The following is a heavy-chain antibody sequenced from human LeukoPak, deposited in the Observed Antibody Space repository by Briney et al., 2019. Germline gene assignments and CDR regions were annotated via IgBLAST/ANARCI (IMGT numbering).Heavy chain of an antibody. CDR2: ISGSGGST. Sequence: GGSLRLSCAASGFTFSSYAMSWVRQAPGKGLEWVSAISGSGGSTYYADSVKGRFTISRDNSKNTLYLQMNSLRAEDTAVYYCARGPNYYYGMDVWGQGTTVTVSS. CDR3: ARGPNYYYGMDV. J-gene: IGHJ6*02. CDR1: GFTFSSYA. V-gene: IGHV3-23*01.